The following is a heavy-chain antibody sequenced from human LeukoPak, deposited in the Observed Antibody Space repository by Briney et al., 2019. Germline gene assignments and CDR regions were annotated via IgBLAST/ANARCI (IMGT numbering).Heavy chain of an antibody. J-gene: IGHJ4*01. CDR2: INPGDSEI. D-gene: IGHD6-19*01. V-gene: IGHV5-51*01. Sequence: GESLKISCQGSGYTFTNYWIGWVRQLPGEGLEWMGSINPGDSEIKYSPSFQGQVTISADKSISTAYLQWSSLKASDSAMYYCARPGYRSRYFDYWGHGALVTVSS. CDR3: ARPGYRSRYFDY. CDR1: GYTFTNYW.